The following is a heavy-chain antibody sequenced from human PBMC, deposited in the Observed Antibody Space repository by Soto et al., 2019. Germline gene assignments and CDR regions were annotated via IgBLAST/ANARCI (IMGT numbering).Heavy chain of an antibody. J-gene: IGHJ4*02. V-gene: IGHV3-23*01. CDR1: GFTFNNYA. CDR2: ISGTGDAT. Sequence: EVQLLESGGGLVQPGESLRLSCAVSGFTFNNYAMSWVRQAPGKGLEWVSIISGTGDATYYADSVKGRFTISRDNSKNTLYLQMNSLRAEDTAIYYCAKWGPSKNLDNWGQGTLVTVSS. CDR3: AKWGPSKNLDN. D-gene: IGHD3-16*01.